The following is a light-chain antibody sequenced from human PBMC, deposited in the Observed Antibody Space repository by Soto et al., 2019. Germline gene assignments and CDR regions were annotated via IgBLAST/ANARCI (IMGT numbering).Light chain of an antibody. CDR1: QTINTEF. CDR3: QRYGSSPLYA. CDR2: GTS. V-gene: IGKV3-20*01. J-gene: IGKJ2*01. Sequence: EIVLTQSPGTLSLSPGERATFSCRTSQTINTEFLAWYQQRPGLAPRLLIHGTSNRATGIPDRFSGRGSGTDFPLTISALEPEDFAVYYCQRYGSSPLYAFGQGTKLEI.